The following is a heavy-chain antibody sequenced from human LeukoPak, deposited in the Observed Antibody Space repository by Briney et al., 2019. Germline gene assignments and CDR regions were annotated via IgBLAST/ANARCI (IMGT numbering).Heavy chain of an antibody. V-gene: IGHV3-30-3*01. CDR1: GFTFSSYA. CDR2: ISYDGSNK. D-gene: IGHD6-19*01. CDR3: ARGTPSSSGWLYYGMDV. J-gene: IGHJ6*02. Sequence: GRSLRLSCAASGFTFSSYAMQWVRQAPGKGLEWVAVISYDGSNKYYADSVKGRFTISRDNSKNTLYLQMNSLRAEDTAVYYCARGTPSSSGWLYYGMDVWGQGTTVTVSS.